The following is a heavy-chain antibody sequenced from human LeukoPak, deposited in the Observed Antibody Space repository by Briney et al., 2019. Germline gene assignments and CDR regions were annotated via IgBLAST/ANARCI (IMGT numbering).Heavy chain of an antibody. J-gene: IGHJ6*03. Sequence: SETLSLTCAVYGGSFSGYYWSWIRQPPGKGLEWIGEINHSGSTNYNPSLKSRVTISVDTSKNQFSLKLSSVTAADTAVYYCARGRSRRQQLVSYYYYYMDVWGKGTTVTVSS. D-gene: IGHD6-13*01. CDR3: ARGRSRRQQLVSYYYYYMDV. CDR1: GGSFSGYY. CDR2: INHSGST. V-gene: IGHV4-34*01.